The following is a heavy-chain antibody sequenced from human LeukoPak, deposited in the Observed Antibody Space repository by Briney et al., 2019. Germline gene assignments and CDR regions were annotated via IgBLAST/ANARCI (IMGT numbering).Heavy chain of an antibody. CDR2: ISYSWTT. V-gene: IGHV4-39*01. Sequence: KSSETLSLTCSVSGGSIRSSSSDYYWGWVRQPPGKGLEWIGSISYSWTTYYNPSLESRVTISADTSNNQFSLKLTSVTAADTAVYYCASNRHSHHYDYWGQGTLVTVSS. CDR1: GGSIRSSSSDYY. CDR3: ASNRHSHHYDY. D-gene: IGHD2/OR15-2a*01. J-gene: IGHJ4*02.